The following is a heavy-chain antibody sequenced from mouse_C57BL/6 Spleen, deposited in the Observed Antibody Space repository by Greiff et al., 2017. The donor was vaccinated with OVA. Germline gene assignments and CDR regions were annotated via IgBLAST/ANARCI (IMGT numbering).Heavy chain of an antibody. V-gene: IGHV1-82*01. CDR2: IYPGDGDT. CDR3: ARHNKSPYDAMDY. Sequence: QVQLQQSGPELVKPGASVKISCKASGYAFSSSWMNWVKQRPGKGLEWIGRIYPGDGDTNYNGKFKGKATLTADKSSSTAYMQLSSLTSEDSAVYFCARHNKSPYDAMDYWGQGTSVTVSA. J-gene: IGHJ4*01. CDR1: GYAFSSSW. D-gene: IGHD1-3*01.